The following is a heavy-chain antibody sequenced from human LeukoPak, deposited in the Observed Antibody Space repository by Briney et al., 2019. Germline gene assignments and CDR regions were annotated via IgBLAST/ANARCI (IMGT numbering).Heavy chain of an antibody. J-gene: IGHJ4*02. CDR1: GFTFNNAW. CDR2: IKSKTDGGTT. Sequence: PGGSLRLSCAASGFTFNNAWMNWVRQAPGKGLGWVGRIKSKTDGGTTDYAAPVKGRFAISRDDSKNMLYLQMNSLKTEGTAVYYCATGATRLLLVYWGQGALVTVSS. CDR3: ATGATRLLLVY. D-gene: IGHD2/OR15-2a*01. V-gene: IGHV3-15*01.